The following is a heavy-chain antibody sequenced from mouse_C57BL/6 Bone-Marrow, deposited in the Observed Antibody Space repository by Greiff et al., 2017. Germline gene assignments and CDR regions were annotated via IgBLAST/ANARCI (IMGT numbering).Heavy chain of an antibody. D-gene: IGHD2-5*01. J-gene: IGHJ2*01. CDR3: ARDYSNSYYGDY. Sequence: QVQLQQPGAELVKPGASVKMSCKASGYTFTSYWITWVKQRPGQGLEWIGDISPGSGRTNYNEQFKSKATLTVATSSRTAFMQLCSLRSEDTAIYYCARDYSNSYYGDYWGQGTTLTVSS. CDR1: GYTFTSYW. CDR2: ISPGSGRT. V-gene: IGHV1-55*01.